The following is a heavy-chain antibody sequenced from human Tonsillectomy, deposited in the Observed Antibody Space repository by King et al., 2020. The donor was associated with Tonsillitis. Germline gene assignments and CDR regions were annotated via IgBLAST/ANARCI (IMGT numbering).Heavy chain of an antibody. CDR1: GFTFSSYA. D-gene: IGHD3-22*01. V-gene: IGHV3-23*04. J-gene: IGHJ4*02. CDR2: ISGSGGST. Sequence: VQLVESGGGLVQPGGSLRLSCAASGFTFSSYAMSRVRQAPGKGLEWVSAISGSGGSTYYAESVKGRFTITRDNSKNTLYLQMNSLRAEDTAVYYCAKDGDYYDSSGYYYGNDYWGQGTLVTVSS. CDR3: AKDGDYYDSSGYYYGNDY.